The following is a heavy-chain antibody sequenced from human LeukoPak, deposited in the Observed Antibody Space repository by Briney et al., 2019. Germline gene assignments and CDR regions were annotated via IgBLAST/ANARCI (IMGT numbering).Heavy chain of an antibody. CDR1: GFTFSTFG. J-gene: IGHJ4*02. D-gene: IGHD1-14*01. CDR3: ANGGTGTFDY. V-gene: IGHV3-30*02. CDR2: IREDGTIT. Sequence: GGSLRLSCTASGFTFSTFGMQWVRQAPGSGLEWVAFIREDGTITYYGDSVRGRFSISRDNSKNTVYLQMDSLRTDDTSVYYCANGGTGTFDYWGQGTLVIVSS.